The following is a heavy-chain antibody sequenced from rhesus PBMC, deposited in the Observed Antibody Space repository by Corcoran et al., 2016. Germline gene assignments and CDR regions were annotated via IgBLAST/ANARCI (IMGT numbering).Heavy chain of an antibody. D-gene: IGHD2-15*01. CDR2: IEPSDSDT. V-gene: IGHV5-2*01. Sequence: EVQLVQSGAEVKRPGESLKLSCKTSGYSFTSSWISWVRQIQGKGLERMGAIEPSDSDTRYSPSFQGQCTISADKSISTAYLQWSSLKASDTATYYCATLLPGNVAYWGQGVLVTVSS. CDR1: GYSFTSSW. CDR3: ATLLPGNVAY. J-gene: IGHJ4*01.